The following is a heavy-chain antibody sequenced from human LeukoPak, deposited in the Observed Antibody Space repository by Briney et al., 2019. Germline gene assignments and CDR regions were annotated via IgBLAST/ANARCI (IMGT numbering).Heavy chain of an antibody. D-gene: IGHD4-23*01. CDR1: GYSFSSSW. CDR2: IYPGDSDT. J-gene: IGHJ4*02. Sequence: GESLKISCKVSGYSFSSSWIGWVRQMPGKGLEWMGFIYPGDSDTRYSPSFQGQVTISADKSISTAYLQWSSLKASDTAMYYCARPRTTVVTQGFDYWGQGTLVTVSS. CDR3: ARPRTTVVTQGFDY. V-gene: IGHV5-51*01.